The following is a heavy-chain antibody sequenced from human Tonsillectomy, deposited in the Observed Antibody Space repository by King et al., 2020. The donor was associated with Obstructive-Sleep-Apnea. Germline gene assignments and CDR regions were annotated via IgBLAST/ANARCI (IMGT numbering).Heavy chain of an antibody. J-gene: IGHJ5*02. Sequence: VQLQQWGAGLLKPSETLSLTCAVYGGSFSGYYWSWIRQPPGKGLEWIGESNHSGSTNYNPSLKSRVTISVDTSKNQFSLKLSSVTAADTAVYYGATYYGSGRFYRPNWFDPWGQGTLVTVSS. D-gene: IGHD3-10*01. CDR1: GGSFSGYY. CDR3: ATYYGSGRFYRPNWFDP. CDR2: SNHSGST. V-gene: IGHV4-34*01.